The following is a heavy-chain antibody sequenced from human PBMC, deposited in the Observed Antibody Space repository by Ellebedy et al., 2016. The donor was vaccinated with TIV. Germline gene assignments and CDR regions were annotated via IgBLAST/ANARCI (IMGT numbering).Heavy chain of an antibody. CDR1: GYTFTSYW. CDR3: ARDQSYGPGGGYYYGMDV. V-gene: IGHV3-74*01. CDR2: INGDGSHT. D-gene: IGHD3-10*01. Sequence: GGSLRLSCAASGYTFTSYWMHWVRQAPGKGLVWVSHINGDGSHTIYADSVKGRFTISRDNAKNTRYLQMNSLRADDTAVYYCARDQSYGPGGGYYYGMDVWGQGTTVTVSS. J-gene: IGHJ6*02.